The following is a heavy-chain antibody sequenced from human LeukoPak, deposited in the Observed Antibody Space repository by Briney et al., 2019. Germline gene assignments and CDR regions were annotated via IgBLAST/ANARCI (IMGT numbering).Heavy chain of an antibody. J-gene: IGHJ3*02. CDR1: GGSISSGDYY. CDR2: IYYSGST. V-gene: IGHV4-30-4*01. D-gene: IGHD2-8*01. CDR3: ARVSGVFDAFDI. Sequence: PSQILSLTCTVSGGSISSGDYYWRWIRQPPGKGLEWIGYIYYSGSTYYNPSLKSRVTISVDTSKNQFSLKLSSVTAADTAVYYCARVSGVFDAFDIWGQGTMVTVSS.